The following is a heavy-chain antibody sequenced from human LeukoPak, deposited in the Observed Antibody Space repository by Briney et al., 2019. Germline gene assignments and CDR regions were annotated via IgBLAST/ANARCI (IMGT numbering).Heavy chain of an antibody. J-gene: IGHJ4*02. Sequence: SVKLSCKASGGTFSSYTISWVRQATGQGLEWMGRIIPILGIANYAQKFQCRVTITADKSTSTAYMELSSLRSEDTAVYYCARGNGSYPNDYWGQGTLVTVSS. V-gene: IGHV1-69*02. CDR1: GGTFSSYT. CDR3: ARGNGSYPNDY. D-gene: IGHD1-26*01. CDR2: IIPILGIA.